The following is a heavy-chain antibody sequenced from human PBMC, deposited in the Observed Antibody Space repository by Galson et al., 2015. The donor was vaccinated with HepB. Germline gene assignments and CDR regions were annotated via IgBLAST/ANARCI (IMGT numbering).Heavy chain of an antibody. Sequence: SVKVSCKASGYTFTRYSMNWVRQAPGQGLEWMGWIRTNTGTPTYAQGFTGRFVFSLDTSGSTAYLQINGLKTDDTAVYYCARGSFWSGYDSDSWGQGTMVTVSS. CDR2: IRTNTGTP. CDR3: ARGSFWSGYDSDS. CDR1: GYTFTRYS. D-gene: IGHD3-3*01. J-gene: IGHJ3*02. V-gene: IGHV7-4-1*02.